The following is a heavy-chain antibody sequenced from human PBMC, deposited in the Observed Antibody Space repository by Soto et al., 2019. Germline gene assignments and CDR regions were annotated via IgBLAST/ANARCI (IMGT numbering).Heavy chain of an antibody. CDR1: GFTFASYA. V-gene: IGHV3-23*01. Sequence: EVQLLESGGGLVQPGGSLRLSCAASGFTFASYALIWVRQDPGKGLEWVSAISGGGGTTYYADSVKGRFTITRDNSKNTLYLPVNSLRAEDTAVYYCAKDMQTTVVTPAAFDIWGQGTMVTVSS. J-gene: IGHJ3*02. D-gene: IGHD4-17*01. CDR3: AKDMQTTVVTPAAFDI. CDR2: ISGGGGTT.